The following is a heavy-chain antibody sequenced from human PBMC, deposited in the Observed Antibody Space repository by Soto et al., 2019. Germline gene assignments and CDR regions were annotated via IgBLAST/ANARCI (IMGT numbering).Heavy chain of an antibody. CDR1: GSSISSYY. Sequence: SETLSLTCTVSGSSISSYYWSWIRQPPGKGLEWIGYTYYSGSTNYNPSLKSRVTISVDTSKNQFSLKLSSVTAADTAVYYCARESSIAAAGPIYYYYYGMDVWGQGTTVTVSS. CDR3: ARESSIAAAGPIYYYYYGMDV. D-gene: IGHD6-13*01. J-gene: IGHJ6*02. CDR2: TYYSGST. V-gene: IGHV4-59*01.